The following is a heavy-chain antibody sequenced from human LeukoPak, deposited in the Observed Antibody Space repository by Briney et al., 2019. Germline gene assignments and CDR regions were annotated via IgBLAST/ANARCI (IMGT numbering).Heavy chain of an antibody. CDR3: ARRGPFYDFWSGYKENWFDR. CDR2: INHSGST. CDR1: GGSFSGYY. V-gene: IGHV4-34*01. D-gene: IGHD3-3*01. Sequence: PSETLSLTCAVYGGSFSGYYWSWIRQPPGKGLEWIGEINHSGSTNYNTSLKSRVTISVDTSKNQFSLKLSSVTAADTAVYYCARRGPFYDFWSGYKENWFDRWGQGTLVTVSS. J-gene: IGHJ5*02.